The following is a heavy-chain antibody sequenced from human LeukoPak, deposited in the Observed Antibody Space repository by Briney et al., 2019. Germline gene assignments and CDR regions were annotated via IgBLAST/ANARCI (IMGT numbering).Heavy chain of an antibody. D-gene: IGHD3-3*01. CDR2: TYYRSKWYN. CDR3: ARAEGLLAAGYPFDY. CDR1: GDSVSSNSAA. V-gene: IGHV6-1*01. Sequence: SQTLSLTCAISGDSVSSNSAAWNWIRQSPSRGLEWLGRTYYRSKWYNDYAVSVKSRITINPDTSKNQFSLQLSSVTAADTAVYYCARAEGLLAAGYPFDYWGQGTLVTVSS. J-gene: IGHJ4*02.